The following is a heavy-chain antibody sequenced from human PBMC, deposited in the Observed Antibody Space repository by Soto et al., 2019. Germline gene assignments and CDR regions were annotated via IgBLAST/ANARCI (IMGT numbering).Heavy chain of an antibody. V-gene: IGHV4-30-2*01. CDR2: IYHRGST. D-gene: IGHD6-19*01. CDR3: ARVKAVAGHKNWFDP. J-gene: IGHJ5*02. CDR1: GGSISSGGYS. Sequence: SETLSLTCAVSGGSISSGGYSWSWIRQPPGKGLEWIGYIYHRGSTYYNPSLKSRVTISVDRSKNQFSLKLSSVTAADTAVYYCARVKAVAGHKNWFDPWGQGTLVTVSS.